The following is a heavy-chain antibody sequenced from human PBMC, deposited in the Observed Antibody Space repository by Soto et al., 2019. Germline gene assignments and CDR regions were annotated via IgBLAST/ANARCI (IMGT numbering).Heavy chain of an antibody. V-gene: IGHV3-30-3*01. J-gene: IGHJ4*02. CDR2: ISDDGSNI. Sequence: ESGGGVVQPGGSLRLSCAAYGFTFSRYPMHWVRQAPGKGLEWVAGISDDGSNIQYVDSVKGRFTVSRDDSKSTLYLQMNNLGTEDTAEYFCAREEPHPAPLVFWGQGTLVTVSS. CDR3: AREEPHPAPLVF. CDR1: GFTFSRYP.